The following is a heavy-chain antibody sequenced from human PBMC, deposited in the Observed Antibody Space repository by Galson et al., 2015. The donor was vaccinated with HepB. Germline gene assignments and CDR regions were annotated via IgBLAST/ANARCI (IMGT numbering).Heavy chain of an antibody. CDR2: ISYDGSNK. Sequence: SLRLSCVASGFTFSSYGMHWVRQAPGKGLEWVAVISYDGSNKYYADSVKGRFTISRDNSKNTLYLQMNSLRAEDTAVYYCAKDKQWLSYYYYGIDVWGQGTTVTVSS. V-gene: IGHV3-30*18. CDR3: AKDKQWLSYYYYGIDV. D-gene: IGHD6-19*01. J-gene: IGHJ6*02. CDR1: GFTFSSYG.